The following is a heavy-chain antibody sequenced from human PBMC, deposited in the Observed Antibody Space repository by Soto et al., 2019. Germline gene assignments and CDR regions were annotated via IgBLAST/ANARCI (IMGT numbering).Heavy chain of an antibody. Sequence: EVKLLESGGHLVQPGGSLRLSCAASGFTLGAYTMDWVRQAPGKGLEWVAVTYSGSGDTHYADSVRGRFTISRDNSKGILYLQLNDLRVEDTAVYYCARDRQPDGIWTIDFWGQGTLVTVSP. CDR2: TYSGSGDT. CDR1: GFTLGAYT. CDR3: ARDRQPDGIWTIDF. D-gene: IGHD3-3*01. J-gene: IGHJ4*02. V-gene: IGHV3-23*03.